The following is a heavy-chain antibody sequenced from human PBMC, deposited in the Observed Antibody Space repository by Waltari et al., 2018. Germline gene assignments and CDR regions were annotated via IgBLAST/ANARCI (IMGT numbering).Heavy chain of an antibody. CDR3: ARDLDGDSNLDY. CDR2: SRSRRYSYST. CDR1: GFPFGDYD. D-gene: IGHD2-21*02. Sequence: EVQLVESGGGLVQPGGSLSLACSASGFPFGDYDMDWVRQASEKGLEWVGRSRSRRYSYSTEYAASVSGRFIISRDESENSIYLQMNSLKPEDTAVYYCARDLDGDSNLDYWGQGTLVTVSS. J-gene: IGHJ4*02. V-gene: IGHV3-72*01.